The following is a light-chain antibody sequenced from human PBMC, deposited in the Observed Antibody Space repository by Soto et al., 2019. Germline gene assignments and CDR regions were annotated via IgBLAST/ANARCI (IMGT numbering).Light chain of an antibody. CDR3: QQYNSLYI. Sequence: DIQMTQSPSTLSASVGDRVTITCRASQSISSWLAWYQQKPGKAHKLLIYKASSLESGVPSRFSGSGSGTEFTLTISSLQPDDFATYYCQQYNSLYIFGQGTKLEIK. CDR1: QSISSW. J-gene: IGKJ2*01. CDR2: KAS. V-gene: IGKV1-5*03.